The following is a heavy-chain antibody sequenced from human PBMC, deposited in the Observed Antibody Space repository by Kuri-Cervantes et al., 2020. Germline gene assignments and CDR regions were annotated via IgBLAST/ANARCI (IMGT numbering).Heavy chain of an antibody. V-gene: IGHV4-59*12. CDR1: GGSISSYY. CDR3: ARDGRGWYYYDSSGYYPTVLSSY. CDR2: IYYSGST. D-gene: IGHD3-22*01. J-gene: IGHJ6*02. Sequence: ESLKISCTVSGGSISSYYWSWIRQPPGKGLEWIGYIYYSGSTNYNPSLKSRVTISVDTSKNQFSLKLSSVTAADTAVYYCARDGRGWYYYDSSGYYPTVLSSYWGQGTTVTVSS.